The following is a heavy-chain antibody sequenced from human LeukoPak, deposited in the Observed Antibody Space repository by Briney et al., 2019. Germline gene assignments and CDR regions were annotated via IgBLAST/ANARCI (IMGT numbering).Heavy chain of an antibody. CDR1: KFTFSSYA. V-gene: IGHV3-30*04. D-gene: IGHD5-24*01. CDR2: ISYDGSYK. J-gene: IGHJ4*02. Sequence: QTGGSLRLSCEASKFTFSSYAILWVRQAPGKGLEWVSIISYDGSYKYYTDSVKGRFTISRDNSKNTLLLKMNSLRAEDTAVYYCARRSRDGWYFDYWGQGTLVIVSS. CDR3: ARRSRDGWYFDY.